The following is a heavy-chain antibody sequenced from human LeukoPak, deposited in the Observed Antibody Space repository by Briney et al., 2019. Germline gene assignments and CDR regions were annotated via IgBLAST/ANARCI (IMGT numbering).Heavy chain of an antibody. D-gene: IGHD1-1*01. J-gene: IGHJ4*02. CDR1: GFTFSTYA. Sequence: GGSLRLSCEASGFTFSTYAMSWVRQAPGKGLEWVSLISRSGGNTYYAGSVKGRFTISRDNSKNTLFLQMNSLRAEDTAIYYCAKMHTTGTSGAPDYRGQGTLVTVSS. CDR3: AKMHTTGTSGAPDY. V-gene: IGHV3-23*01. CDR2: ISRSGGNT.